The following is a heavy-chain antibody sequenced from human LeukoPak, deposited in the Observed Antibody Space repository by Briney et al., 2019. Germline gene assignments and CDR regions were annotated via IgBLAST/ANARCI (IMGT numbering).Heavy chain of an antibody. V-gene: IGHV1-18*01. CDR1: GYTFTSYG. J-gene: IGHJ4*02. CDR3: ARDSVRDYYDSSGYYDY. Sequence: GASVKVSCKASGYTFTSYGISWVRQAPGQGLEWMGWISAYNGNTNYAQKLQCRVTMTTDTSTSTAYMELRSLRSDDTAVYYCARDSVRDYYDSSGYYDYWGQGTLVTVSS. CDR2: ISAYNGNT. D-gene: IGHD3-22*01.